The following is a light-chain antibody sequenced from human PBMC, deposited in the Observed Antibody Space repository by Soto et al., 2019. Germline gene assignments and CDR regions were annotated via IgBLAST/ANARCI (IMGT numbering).Light chain of an antibody. CDR1: QSISTY. V-gene: IGKV1-39*01. J-gene: IGKJ2*01. Sequence: DIQMTQSPSSLSASVGDRVTITCRASQSISTYLNWYQQKPGKAPKLLIHAASSLESGVPSRFSGSGSGTDFTLTITSLRPEDSATYYCQQSYSIPVTFGQGTKVEIK. CDR3: QQSYSIPVT. CDR2: AAS.